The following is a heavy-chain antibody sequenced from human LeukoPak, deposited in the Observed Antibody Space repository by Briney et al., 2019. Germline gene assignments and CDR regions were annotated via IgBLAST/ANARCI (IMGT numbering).Heavy chain of an antibody. CDR1: GGSISSSGYY. CDR2: IYTSGST. D-gene: IGHD3-3*01. Sequence: SETLSLTCTVSGGSISSSGYYWSWIRQPAGKGLEWIGRIYTSGSTNYNPSLKSRVTISVDTSKNQFSLKLSSVTAADTAVYYCASTSTIFGVVHYYFDYWGQGTLVTVSS. CDR3: ASTSTIFGVVHYYFDY. J-gene: IGHJ4*02. V-gene: IGHV4-61*02.